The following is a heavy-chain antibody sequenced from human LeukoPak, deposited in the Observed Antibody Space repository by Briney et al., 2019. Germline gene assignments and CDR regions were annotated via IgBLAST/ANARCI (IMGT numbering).Heavy chain of an antibody. D-gene: IGHD6-13*01. CDR3: AKDPQSIAAAGTDY. Sequence: GGSLRLSCAASGYTFSSYAMSWVRQAPGKGLEWVSAISGSGGSTYYADSVKGRFTISRDNSKNTLYLQMNSLRAEDTAVYYCAKDPQSIAAAGTDYWGQGTLVTVSS. J-gene: IGHJ4*02. CDR2: ISGSGGST. V-gene: IGHV3-23*01. CDR1: GYTFSSYA.